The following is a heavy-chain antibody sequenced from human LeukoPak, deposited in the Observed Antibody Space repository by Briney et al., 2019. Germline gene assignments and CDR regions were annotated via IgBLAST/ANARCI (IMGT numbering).Heavy chain of an antibody. J-gene: IGHJ4*02. Sequence: GGSLRLSCAASGFTFRTYAMSWVRQGPGKGLEWVSAISGGGGSTFYADSVRGRFTISRDDSKNTLFLQMNSLRAEDTAVYYCAKEGIAVASFDYWGQGILVTVSS. CDR2: ISGGGGST. CDR1: GFTFRTYA. CDR3: AKEGIAVASFDY. D-gene: IGHD6-19*01. V-gene: IGHV3-23*01.